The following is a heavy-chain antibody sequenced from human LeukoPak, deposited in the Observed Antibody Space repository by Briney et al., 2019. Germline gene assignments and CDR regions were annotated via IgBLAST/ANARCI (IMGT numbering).Heavy chain of an antibody. Sequence: PSETLSLTCTVSGGSLSSYYWSWIRQPPGKGLEWIGYIYYSGSTNYNPSLKSRVTISVETSKNQFPLKLSSETAADTAVYCCARQGISVDVWGQGTTVTVSS. V-gene: IGHV4-59*08. CDR3: ARQGISVDV. J-gene: IGHJ6*02. CDR1: GGSLSSYY. D-gene: IGHD1-14*01. CDR2: IYYSGST.